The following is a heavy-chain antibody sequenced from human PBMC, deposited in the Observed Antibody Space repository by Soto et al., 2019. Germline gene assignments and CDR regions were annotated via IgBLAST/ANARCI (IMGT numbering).Heavy chain of an antibody. J-gene: IGHJ4*02. D-gene: IGHD1-26*01. CDR2: ISDGGDRI. CDR1: GSSFGGIS. CDR3: VILALGKFDY. V-gene: IGHV3-23*01. Sequence: DVQLLESGGGLVQPGGSLGLSCATFGSSFGGISLSWFRRSPGKGLEWVSAISDGGDRIYYVDSVKGRFTISRDNSRNKLYLQMDSLRAEDTAVYHCVILALGKFDYWGQGTLVIVSS.